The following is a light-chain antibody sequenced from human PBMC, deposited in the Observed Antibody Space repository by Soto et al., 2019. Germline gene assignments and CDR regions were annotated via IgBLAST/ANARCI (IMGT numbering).Light chain of an antibody. CDR2: GAS. CDR1: QSVTSY. V-gene: IGKV3-11*01. Sequence: EIVLTQSPATLSLSPGERATLSCRASQSVTSYLAWYQQKPGQAPRLLIYGASNRATGIPARFSGSGSVTDFTLTINSLEPEDFAVYYCQQRSSWPYTFGQGTKLEIK. CDR3: QQRSSWPYT. J-gene: IGKJ2*01.